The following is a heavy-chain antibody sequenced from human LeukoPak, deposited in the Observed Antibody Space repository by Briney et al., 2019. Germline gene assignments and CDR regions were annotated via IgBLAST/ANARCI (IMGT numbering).Heavy chain of an antibody. J-gene: IGHJ3*02. D-gene: IGHD3-22*01. CDR2: INPSGGST. Sequence: ASVKVSCKASGYTFTSYYMHWVRQAPGQGLEWMGIINPSGGSTSYAQKFQGRVTMTRDMSTSTVYMELSSLRSEDTAVYYCARVGYYDSSGYFLGHAFDIWGQGTMVTVSS. CDR1: GYTFTSYY. V-gene: IGHV1-46*01. CDR3: ARVGYYDSSGYFLGHAFDI.